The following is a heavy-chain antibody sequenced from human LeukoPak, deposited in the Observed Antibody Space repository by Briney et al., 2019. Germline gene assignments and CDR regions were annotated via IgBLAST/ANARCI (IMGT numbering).Heavy chain of an antibody. V-gene: IGHV3-48*04. CDR3: ARANGWYYFDY. Sequence: GGSLRLSCAASGSTFSYYSMNWVRQAPGKGLEWVSYISDSSSTIYYADSVKGRFTISSDNAKNSLFLQMNSLRAEDTAVYYCARANGWYYFDYWGQGTLVTVSS. CDR1: GSTFSYYS. J-gene: IGHJ4*02. D-gene: IGHD6-19*01. CDR2: ISDSSSTI.